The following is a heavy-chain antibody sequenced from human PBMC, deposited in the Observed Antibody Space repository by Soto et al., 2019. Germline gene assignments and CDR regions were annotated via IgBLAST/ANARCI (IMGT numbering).Heavy chain of an antibody. CDR1: GLCISRFA. CDR3: AKAAREWFCLDS. J-gene: IGHJ5*01. Sequence: VFLSVACGVWGLCISRFAMSWVRQAPGKGLEWVSTISGSGGSTFYADSVKGRFTISRDNSKNTLSVQMNSLRAEDTAVYYCAKAAREWFCLDSWGQGTLVPVSS. CDR2: ISGSGGST. V-gene: IGHV3-23*01. D-gene: IGHD3-3*01.